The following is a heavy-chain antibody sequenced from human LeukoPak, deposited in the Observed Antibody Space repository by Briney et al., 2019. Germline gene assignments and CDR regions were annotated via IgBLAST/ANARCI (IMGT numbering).Heavy chain of an antibody. Sequence: PGGSLRLSCAASGFTFDDYAMHWVRQAPGKGLEWVSGIGWNSGSIGYAVSVKGRFTISRDNAKSSLYLQMNSLRAEDMAFYYCAKDSERDTTTVIDYWGQGTLVTVSS. CDR2: IGWNSGSI. D-gene: IGHD5-18*01. J-gene: IGHJ4*02. V-gene: IGHV3-9*03. CDR1: GFTFDDYA. CDR3: AKDSERDTTTVIDY.